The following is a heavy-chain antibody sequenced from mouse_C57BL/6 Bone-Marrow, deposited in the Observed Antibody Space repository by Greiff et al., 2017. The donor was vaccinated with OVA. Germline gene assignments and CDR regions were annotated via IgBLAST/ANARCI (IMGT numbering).Heavy chain of an antibody. CDR3: ARGRGNYFDY. D-gene: IGHD1-1*01. Sequence: MLVESGGGLVQPGGSLSLSCAASGFTFTDYYMSWVRQPPGKALEWLGFIRNKANGYTTEYSASVKGRFTISRDNSQSILYLQMNALRAEDSATYYCARGRGNYFDYWGQGTTLTVSS. J-gene: IGHJ2*01. V-gene: IGHV7-3*01. CDR1: GFTFTDYY. CDR2: IRNKANGYTT.